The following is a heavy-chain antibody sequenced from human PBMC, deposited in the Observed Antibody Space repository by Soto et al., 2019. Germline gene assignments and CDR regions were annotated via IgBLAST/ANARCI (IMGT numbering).Heavy chain of an antibody. CDR3: ARDRNVVVVAATTVAHYYYGMDV. CDR2: ISYDGSNK. Sequence: QVQLVESGGGVVQPGRSLRLSCAASGFTFSSYAIHWVRQAPGKGLEWVAVISYDGSNKYYADSVKGRFTISRDNSKNTLYLQMNSLRAEDTAVYYCARDRNVVVVAATTVAHYYYGMDVWGQGTTVTVSS. J-gene: IGHJ6*02. D-gene: IGHD2-15*01. CDR1: GFTFSSYA. V-gene: IGHV3-30-3*01.